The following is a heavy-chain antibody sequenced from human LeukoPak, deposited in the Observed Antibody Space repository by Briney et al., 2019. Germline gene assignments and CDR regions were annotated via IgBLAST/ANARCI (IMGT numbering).Heavy chain of an antibody. J-gene: IGHJ4*02. CDR2: IIPILGIA. CDR3: ARTRGAQAVAGVDY. V-gene: IGHV1-69*04. Sequence: GASVKVSCKASGGTFSSYAISWVRQAPGQGLEWMGRIIPILGIANYAQKFQGRVTITADKSTSTAYMELSSLRSEDTAVYYCARTRGAQAVAGVDYWGQGALVTVSS. D-gene: IGHD6-19*01. CDR1: GGTFSSYA.